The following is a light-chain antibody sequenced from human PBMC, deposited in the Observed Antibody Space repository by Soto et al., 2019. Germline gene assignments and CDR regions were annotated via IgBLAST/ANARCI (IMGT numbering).Light chain of an antibody. CDR3: QQFSSYPLT. Sequence: EIVLTQSPGTLSLSPGERATLSCRASQSVSSSYLAWCQQKPGQAPRLLIYDASSRATGIPDRFSGGGSGTDFTLTISRLEPEDFAVYYCQQFSSYPLTFGGGTKVDIK. V-gene: IGKV3-20*01. J-gene: IGKJ4*01. CDR2: DAS. CDR1: QSVSSSY.